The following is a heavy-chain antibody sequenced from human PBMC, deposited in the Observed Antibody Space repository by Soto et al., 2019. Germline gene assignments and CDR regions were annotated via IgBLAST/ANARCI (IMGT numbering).Heavy chain of an antibody. CDR2: IDPSGGST. D-gene: IGHD6-6*01. J-gene: IGHJ1*01. V-gene: IGHV1-46*01. CDR3: VRDDSSSSRS. Sequence: GASVKVSCKASGYNFISYYMHWVRQAPGQGLQWMGIIDPSGGSTSYAQEFQGRVTMTRDTSTKTVYMELSSLRAEDTARYYCVRDDSSSSRSWGQGTPVTVSS. CDR1: GYNFISYY.